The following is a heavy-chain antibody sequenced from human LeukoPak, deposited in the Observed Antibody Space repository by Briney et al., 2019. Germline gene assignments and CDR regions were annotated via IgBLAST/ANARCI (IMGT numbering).Heavy chain of an antibody. Sequence: SETLSLTCTVSGGSISNYYWSWIRQPPGKGLEWIGYIYYSGTTYYNPSLKSRVTISVDTSKSQFSLKLSSVTAADTAVYYCARGDGDIRFDYWGQGTLVTVSS. CDR2: IYYSGTT. CDR3: ARGDGDIRFDY. J-gene: IGHJ4*02. D-gene: IGHD4-17*01. V-gene: IGHV4-59*12. CDR1: GGSISNYY.